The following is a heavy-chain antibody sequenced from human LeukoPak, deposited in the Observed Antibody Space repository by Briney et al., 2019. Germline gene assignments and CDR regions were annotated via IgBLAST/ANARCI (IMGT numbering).Heavy chain of an antibody. CDR2: IYYSGGT. Sequence: SETLSLTCTVSGGSISSYYWSWIRQPPGKGLEWIGYIYYSGGTNYNPSLKSRVTISVDTSKNQFSLNLKSVTAADTAVYYCARLGFCSGGNCHTDYWGQGTLVTASS. CDR3: ARLGFCSGGNCHTDY. CDR1: GGSISSYY. J-gene: IGHJ4*02. D-gene: IGHD2-15*01. V-gene: IGHV4-59*08.